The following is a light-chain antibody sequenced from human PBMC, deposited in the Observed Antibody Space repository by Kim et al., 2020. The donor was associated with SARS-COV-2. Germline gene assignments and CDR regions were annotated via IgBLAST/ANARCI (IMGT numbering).Light chain of an antibody. CDR1: SSNIGAGYD. CDR2: GNS. J-gene: IGLJ2*01. V-gene: IGLV1-40*01. Sequence: QPVLTQPPSVSGAPGQRVTISCTGSSSNIGAGYDVHWYQQLPGTAPKLLIYGNSNRPSGVPDRFSGSKSGASASLAITGLQAEDEADYHCQSYDSSLSALVFGGGTQLTVL. CDR3: QSYDSSLSALV.